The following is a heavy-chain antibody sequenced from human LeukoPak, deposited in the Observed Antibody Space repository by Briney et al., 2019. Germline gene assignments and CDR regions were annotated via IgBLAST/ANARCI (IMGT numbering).Heavy chain of an antibody. J-gene: IGHJ5*02. CDR3: ARGPGRSGNNWFDP. CDR1: GLTFSSYA. CDR2: ISYDGSNK. D-gene: IGHD3-3*01. V-gene: IGHV3-30*04. Sequence: PGGSLRLSCAASGLTFSSYAMYWVRQAPGKGLEWVAVISYDGSNKYYAGSVKGRFTISRDNSKNTLYLQMNSLRAEDTAVYYCARGPGRSGNNWFDPWGQGTLVTVSS.